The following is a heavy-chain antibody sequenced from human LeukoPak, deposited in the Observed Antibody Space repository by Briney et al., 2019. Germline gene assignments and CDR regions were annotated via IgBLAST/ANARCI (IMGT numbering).Heavy chain of an antibody. V-gene: IGHV3-9*01. Sequence: PGGSLRLSCAASGFTFNDYAMHWVRHAPGKGLEWVSGISWNSGSIGYADSVKGRFTISRDNAKNSLFLQMNSLRPEDTALYYCGKDLLAMAGTIGSWGQGTLVTVSS. CDR1: GFTFNDYA. CDR3: GKDLLAMAGTIGS. J-gene: IGHJ4*02. CDR2: ISWNSGSI. D-gene: IGHD6-19*01.